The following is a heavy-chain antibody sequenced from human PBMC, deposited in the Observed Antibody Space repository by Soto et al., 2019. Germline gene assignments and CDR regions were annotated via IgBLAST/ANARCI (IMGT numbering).Heavy chain of an antibody. CDR1: GGIFSSYA. D-gene: IGHD6-6*01. CDR2: VIPILGQA. J-gene: IGHJ4*02. CDR3: ARVGGIGAPPGTDY. V-gene: IGHV1-69*01. Sequence: QVQLVHSGAEVKKPGSSVKVSCKASGGIFSSYAISWLRQAPGQGLEWMGAVIPILGQAYYAQDLQDRVSITEDESTRTTYMELSSLRSEDTAVYFCARVGGIGAPPGTDYWGQGTLVTVSS.